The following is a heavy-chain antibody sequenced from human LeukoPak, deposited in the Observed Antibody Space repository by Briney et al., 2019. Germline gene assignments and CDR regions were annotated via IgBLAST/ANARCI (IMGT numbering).Heavy chain of an antibody. J-gene: IGHJ5*02. CDR3: ARRGSSSWPNWFDP. CDR1: RFTSSSYW. D-gene: IGHD6-13*01. V-gene: IGHV3-7*03. CDR2: IKEDGREK. Sequence: GGSLRLSCAASRFTSSSYWMTWVPQTPGKGLEWVANIKEDGREKYYVDTVKGRFTISRDNAKNSLYLQMNSLRAEDTAVYYCARRGSSSWPNWFDPWGQGTLVTVSS.